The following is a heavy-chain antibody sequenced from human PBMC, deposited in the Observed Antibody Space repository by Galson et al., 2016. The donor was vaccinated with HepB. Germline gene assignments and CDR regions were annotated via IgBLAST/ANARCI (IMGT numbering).Heavy chain of an antibody. Sequence: SLRLSCAASGFTFSTYGMHWVRQAPGKGLDGWALFSMEEKGESYADSVKGRVTISRDNSKNTLYLQMHSLRGEDTAVYYCAKGRWDFDSWGQGTLVTVSS. J-gene: IGHJ4*02. CDR3: AKGRWDFDS. V-gene: IGHV3-30*18. CDR1: GFTFSTYG. D-gene: IGHD5-24*01. CDR2: FSMEEKGE.